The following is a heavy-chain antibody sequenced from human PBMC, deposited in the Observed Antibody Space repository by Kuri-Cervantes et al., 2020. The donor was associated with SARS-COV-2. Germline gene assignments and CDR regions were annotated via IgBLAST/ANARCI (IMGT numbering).Heavy chain of an antibody. CDR3: ARRRSSGWYMWFDP. CDR2: IYYSGST. J-gene: IGHJ5*02. Sequence: GSLRLSCTVSGGSISSDYWSWIRQPPGKGLEWIGSIYYSGSTYYNPSLKSRVTISVDTSKNQFSLKLSSVTAADTAVYYCARRRSSGWYMWFDPWGQGTLVTVSS. V-gene: IGHV4-59*05. D-gene: IGHD6-19*01. CDR1: GGSISSDY.